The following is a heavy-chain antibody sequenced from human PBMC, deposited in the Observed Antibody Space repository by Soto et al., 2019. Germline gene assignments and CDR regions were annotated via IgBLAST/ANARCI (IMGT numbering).Heavy chain of an antibody. J-gene: IGHJ1*01. D-gene: IGHD4-4*01. CDR3: VKDQRGSNYGYFQY. V-gene: IGHV3-30*18. CDR2: ISSDGNKK. Sequence: ESGGGVVQPGRSLRLSCAASGFTFSNYGMHWVRQAPGKGLEWVTLISSDGNKKYYGDSVKGRFTISRDNSQSTLSLHMDSLRPEDTAVYYCVKDQRGSNYGYFQYWGQGALVTVSS. CDR1: GFTFSNYG.